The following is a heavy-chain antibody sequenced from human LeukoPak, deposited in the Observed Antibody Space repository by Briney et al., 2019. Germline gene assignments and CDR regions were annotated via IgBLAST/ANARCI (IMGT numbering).Heavy chain of an antibody. Sequence: SGPTLMQPTQTLTLTCDFSGFSLTSSGEAVAWIRQRPGKALEWLALIYWNDDKRYSPSLKSRLTITKDTSKKQVILTLTNMDPVDTATYYCAQRGGSGSYYKVAEYWGQGTPVTVSS. CDR3: AQRGGSGSYYKVAEY. CDR1: GFSLTSSGEA. J-gene: IGHJ4*02. CDR2: IYWNDDK. V-gene: IGHV2-5*01. D-gene: IGHD3-10*01.